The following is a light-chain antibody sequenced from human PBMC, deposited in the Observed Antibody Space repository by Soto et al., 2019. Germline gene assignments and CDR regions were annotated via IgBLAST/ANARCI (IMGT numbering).Light chain of an antibody. CDR1: QSVRSH. Sequence: IVMTQSPATLSVSPGEGVSLSCRASQSVRSHLAWYQQKPGQPPRLLIYGASTRATGIPARFSGSGFGTEFTLTISSLQPEDFATYFCQQLNSYPITFGQGTRLEI. J-gene: IGKJ5*01. V-gene: IGKV3-15*01. CDR3: QQLNSYPIT. CDR2: GAS.